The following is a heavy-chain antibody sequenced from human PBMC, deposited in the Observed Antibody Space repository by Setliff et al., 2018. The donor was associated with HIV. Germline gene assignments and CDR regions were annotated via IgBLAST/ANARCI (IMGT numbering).Heavy chain of an antibody. Sequence: ASVKVSCKASGYAFTTYGISWVRQAPGHGLEWMGWISPNFGHTKYAQKFLDRVTMTVDTATSRVYMELRSLRSDDTAVYFCARLGSGWSDSYYYAMDIWGQGTTVTVSS. J-gene: IGHJ6*02. V-gene: IGHV1-18*01. CDR1: GYAFTTYG. CDR3: ARLGSGWSDSYYYAMDI. D-gene: IGHD6-19*01. CDR2: ISPNFGHT.